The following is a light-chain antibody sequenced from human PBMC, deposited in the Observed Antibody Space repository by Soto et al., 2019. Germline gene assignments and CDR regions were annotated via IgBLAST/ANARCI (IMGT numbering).Light chain of an antibody. V-gene: IGLV2-14*01. CDR2: EVS. J-gene: IGLJ1*01. Sequence: QSALTQPASVSGSPGQSITISCTGTSSDVGGYNYVSWYQQHPGKAPKLMIYEVSNRPSGVSNRFSGSKSGNTASLTISGLQAEDEADYCCTSYTSSSTRLYVFGTGTQLTVL. CDR1: SSDVGGYNY. CDR3: TSYTSSSTRLYV.